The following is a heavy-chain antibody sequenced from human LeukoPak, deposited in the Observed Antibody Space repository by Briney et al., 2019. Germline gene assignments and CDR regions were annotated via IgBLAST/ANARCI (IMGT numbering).Heavy chain of an antibody. CDR2: INPNSGGT. D-gene: IGHD5-24*01. CDR3: ARAGGDGYNYEVY. V-gene: IGHV1-2*06. J-gene: IGHJ4*02. Sequence: ASVKVSCKASGYTFTGYYMHWVRQAPGQGLEWMGRINPNSGGTNYAQQFQGRVTMTRDTSISTAYMELSRLRSDDTAVYFCARAGGDGYNYEVYWGQGTLVTVSS. CDR1: GYTFTGYY.